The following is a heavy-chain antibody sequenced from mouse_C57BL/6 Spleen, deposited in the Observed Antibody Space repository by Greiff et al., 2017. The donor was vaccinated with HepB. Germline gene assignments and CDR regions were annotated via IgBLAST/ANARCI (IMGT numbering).Heavy chain of an antibody. CDR1: GFSFNTYA. J-gene: IGHJ4*01. V-gene: IGHV10-1*01. CDR3: VRQNYDGYYAMDY. Sequence: EVQLVESGGGLVQPQGSLKLSCAASGFSFNTYAMNWVRQAPGKGLEWVARIRSKSNNYATYYADSVKDRFTISRDDSESMLYLQMNNLKTEDTAMYYCVRQNYDGYYAMDYWGQGTSVTVSS. CDR2: IRSKSNNYAT. D-gene: IGHD2-3*01.